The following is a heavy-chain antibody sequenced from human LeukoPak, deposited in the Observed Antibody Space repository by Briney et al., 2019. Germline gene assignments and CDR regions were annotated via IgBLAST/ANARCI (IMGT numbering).Heavy chain of an antibody. CDR3: AKDSGSYLYYFDY. V-gene: IGHV3-30*18. Sequence: GGSLRLSCAASGFTFSSYGMHWVRQAPGKGLEWVAVISHDGSNKYYADSVKGRFTISRDNSKNTLYLQMNSLRAEDTAVYYCAKDSGSYLYYFDYWGQGTLVTVSS. D-gene: IGHD1-26*01. J-gene: IGHJ4*02. CDR2: ISHDGSNK. CDR1: GFTFSSYG.